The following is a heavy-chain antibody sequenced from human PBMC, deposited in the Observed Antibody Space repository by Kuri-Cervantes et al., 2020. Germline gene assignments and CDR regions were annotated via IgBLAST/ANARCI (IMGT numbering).Heavy chain of an antibody. Sequence: LSLTCAASVFTFSSYAMHRVRQAPGKGLEWVAVISYDGSNKYYADSVKGRFTISRDNAKNSLYLQMNSLRDEDTAVYYCARCSGSYSDWFDPWGQGTLVTVSS. D-gene: IGHD1-26*01. J-gene: IGHJ5*02. CDR3: ARCSGSYSDWFDP. CDR2: ISYDGSNK. V-gene: IGHV3-30-3*01. CDR1: VFTFSSYA.